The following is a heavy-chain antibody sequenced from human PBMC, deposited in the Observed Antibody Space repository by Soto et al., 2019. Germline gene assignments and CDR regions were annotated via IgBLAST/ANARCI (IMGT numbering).Heavy chain of an antibody. CDR3: ASCGSYYAFDI. CDR2: IYYSGST. J-gene: IGHJ3*02. Sequence: SETLSLTCTVSGGSISSSSYYWGWIRQPPGKGLEWIGSIYYSGSTYYNPSLKSRVTISVDTSKNQFSLKLSSVTAADTAVYYCASCGSYYAFDIWGQGTMVTVSS. D-gene: IGHD1-26*01. V-gene: IGHV4-39*01. CDR1: GGSISSSSYY.